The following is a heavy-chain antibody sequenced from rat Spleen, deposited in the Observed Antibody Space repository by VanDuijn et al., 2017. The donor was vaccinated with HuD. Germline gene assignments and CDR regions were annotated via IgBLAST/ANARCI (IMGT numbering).Heavy chain of an antibody. D-gene: IGHD1-6*01. V-gene: IGHV5-29*01. CDR3: AGQYYGYTD. CDR2: ISYDGSST. Sequence: EVQLVESGGGLVQPGRSLKLSCAASGVTFSNYGMAWVCQAPTKGLEWVATISYDGSSTYYRDSVKGRFSISRDNAKSTLYLQMDSLRSEDTASYFCAGQYYGYTDWGQGTLVTVSS. CDR1: GVTFSNYG. J-gene: IGHJ3*01.